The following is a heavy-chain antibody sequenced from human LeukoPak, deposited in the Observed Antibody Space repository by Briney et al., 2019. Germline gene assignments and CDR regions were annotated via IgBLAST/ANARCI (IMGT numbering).Heavy chain of an antibody. CDR2: TYYRSKWYN. CDR1: GDSVSSNSAA. D-gene: IGHD3-3*01. CDR3: ARHWAQDYDFWGGYYYYGMDV. Sequence: SQTLSLTCAVSGDSVSSNSAAWNWIRQSPSRGLEWLGRTYYRSKWYNDYAVSVKSRITINPDTSKNQFSLKLSSVTAADTAVYYCARHWAQDYDFWGGYYYYGMDVWGQGTTVTVSS. J-gene: IGHJ6*02. V-gene: IGHV6-1*01.